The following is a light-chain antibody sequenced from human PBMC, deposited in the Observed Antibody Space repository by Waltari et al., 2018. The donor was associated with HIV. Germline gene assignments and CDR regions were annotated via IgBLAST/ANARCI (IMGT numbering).Light chain of an antibody. CDR1: SSNIGVNY. CDR3: GSWDSSLSAVL. CDR2: ENY. J-gene: IGLJ2*01. Sequence: QSVLTLPPSVSAAPGPKVNISCSGSSSNIGVNYVSWYQQFTGTAPKLLIYENYERPPGIPDRFSGSKYGTSATLGITGLQTGDEAHYFCGSWDSSLSAVLFGGGTKLTVL. V-gene: IGLV1-51*02.